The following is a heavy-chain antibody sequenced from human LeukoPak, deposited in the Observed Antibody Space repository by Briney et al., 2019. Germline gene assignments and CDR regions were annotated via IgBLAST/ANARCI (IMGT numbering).Heavy chain of an antibody. Sequence: PGGSLRLSCAASGFIFSHYGMHWVRQAPGKGLEWVAVIWSDGSNRFYADPVKGRFTISRDNSQNTVFLQMNSLRAEDTAMYYCARDAQRGFDYSNSLEYWGHGTLVTVSS. V-gene: IGHV3-33*01. CDR2: IWSDGSNR. CDR1: GFIFSHYG. D-gene: IGHD4-11*01. J-gene: IGHJ4*01. CDR3: ARDAQRGFDYSNSLEY.